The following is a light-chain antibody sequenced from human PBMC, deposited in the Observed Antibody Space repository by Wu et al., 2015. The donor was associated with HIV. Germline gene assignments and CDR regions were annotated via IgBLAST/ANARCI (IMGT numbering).Light chain of an antibody. Sequence: EIVLTQSPGTLSLSPGERATLSCRASQSVTSSSLAWYQQKPGQAPRLLISGASSRATGIPDRFSGSGSGTDFTLTISTLQPEDFAVYYCQQYGSFWITFGQGTRLEIK. CDR3: QQYGSFWIT. J-gene: IGKJ5*01. V-gene: IGKV3-20*01. CDR2: GAS. CDR1: QSVTSSS.